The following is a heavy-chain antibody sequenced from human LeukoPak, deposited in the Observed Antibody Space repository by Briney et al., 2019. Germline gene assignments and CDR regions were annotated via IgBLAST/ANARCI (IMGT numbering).Heavy chain of an antibody. J-gene: IGHJ6*02. CDR3: ARDFPHYCSSTSCYSYYYYYGMDV. V-gene: IGHV3-30*19. Sequence: GGSLRLSCVGSGFTLSDHYMDWVRQAPGKGLEWVAVISYDGSNKYYADSVKGRFTISRDNSKNTLYLQINSLRAEDTAVYYCARDFPHYCSSTSCYSYYYYYGMDVWGQGTTVTVSS. D-gene: IGHD2-2*01. CDR1: GFTLSDHY. CDR2: ISYDGSNK.